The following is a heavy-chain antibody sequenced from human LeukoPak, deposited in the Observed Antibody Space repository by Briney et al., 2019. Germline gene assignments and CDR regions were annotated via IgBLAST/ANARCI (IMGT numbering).Heavy chain of an antibody. CDR3: AGNATDY. CDR1: GGTFSSYA. CDR2: INPSGGST. D-gene: IGHD2-2*01. J-gene: IGHJ4*02. V-gene: IGHV1-46*01. Sequence: ASVKVSCKASGGTFSSYAISWVRQAPGQGLEWMGIINPSGGSTSYAQKFQGRVTMTRDTSTSTVYMELSSLRSEDTAVYYCAGNATDYWGQGTLVTVSS.